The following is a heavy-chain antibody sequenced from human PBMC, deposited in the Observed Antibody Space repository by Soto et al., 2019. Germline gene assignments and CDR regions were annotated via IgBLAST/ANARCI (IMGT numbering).Heavy chain of an antibody. D-gene: IGHD3-22*01. J-gene: IGHJ4*02. CDR1: GYSISSGGYY. CDR2: IYSSGST. Sequence: QVQLQASGPGLVKPSQTLSLTCTVSGYSISSGGYYWSWIRQHPGKGLEWIGYIYSSGSTYDNPSLKSRLSISVDTSKNQFSLKLSSVTAADTAVYFCARGEYYYSRGSPLTDWGQGVQVTVSS. CDR3: ARGEYYYSRGSPLTD. V-gene: IGHV4-31*03.